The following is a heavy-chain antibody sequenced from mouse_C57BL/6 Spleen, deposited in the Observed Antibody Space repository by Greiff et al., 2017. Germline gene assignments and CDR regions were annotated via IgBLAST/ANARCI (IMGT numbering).Heavy chain of an antibody. V-gene: IGHV1-80*01. D-gene: IGHD1-1*01. CDR1: GYAFSSYW. CDR3: ARDYYGSSFAY. CDR2: IYPGDGDT. Sequence: VQLQQSGAELVKPGASVKISCKASGYAFSSYWMNWVKQRPGKGLEWIGQIYPGDGDTNYNGKFKGKATLTADKSSSTAYMQLSSLTSEDSAIYFCARDYYGSSFAYWGQGTLVTVSA. J-gene: IGHJ3*01.